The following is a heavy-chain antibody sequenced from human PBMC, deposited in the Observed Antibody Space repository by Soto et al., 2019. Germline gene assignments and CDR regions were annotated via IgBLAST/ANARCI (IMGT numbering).Heavy chain of an antibody. J-gene: IGHJ4*02. CDR3: AYSSTPFDY. D-gene: IGHD6-13*01. CDR2: ISGSGGST. Sequence: EVQLLESGGGLVQPGGSLRLSCAASGFTFSSYAMSWVRQAPGKGLEWVSAISGSGGSTYYADTVTGRFTISRDNSKDTLYLQMNSLRAEDTAVYYGAYSSTPFDYWGQGTLVTVSS. CDR1: GFTFSSYA. V-gene: IGHV3-23*01.